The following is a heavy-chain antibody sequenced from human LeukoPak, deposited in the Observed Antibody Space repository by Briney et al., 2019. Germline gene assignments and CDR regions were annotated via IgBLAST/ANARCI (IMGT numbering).Heavy chain of an antibody. J-gene: IGHJ3*02. V-gene: IGHV3-23*01. CDR1: GFTFSDHA. CDR2: ISGSGGST. CDR3: ARAAAGFIGAFDI. Sequence: GGSLRLSCAASGFTFSDHAMAWVRQAPGKGLEWVSAISGSGGSTYYADSVKGRFTISRDNSKNTLYLQMNSLRAEDTAVYYCARAAAGFIGAFDIWGQGTMVTVSS. D-gene: IGHD6-13*01.